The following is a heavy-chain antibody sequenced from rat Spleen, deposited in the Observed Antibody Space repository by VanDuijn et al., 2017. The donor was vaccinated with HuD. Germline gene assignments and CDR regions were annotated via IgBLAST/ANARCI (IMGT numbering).Heavy chain of an antibody. V-gene: IGHV5-25*01. CDR3: AKGGYNYGWFAY. J-gene: IGHJ2*01. CDR1: GFTFSDYY. Sequence: EVQLVESDGGLVQPGRSLKLSCAASGFTFSDYYMAWVRQAPTKGLEWVASISTGGGNTYYRDSVKGRFTISRDNAKSTLYLQMDSLRSEDTATYYCAKGGYNYGWFAYWGQGVMVTVSS. CDR2: ISTGGGNT. D-gene: IGHD1-4*01.